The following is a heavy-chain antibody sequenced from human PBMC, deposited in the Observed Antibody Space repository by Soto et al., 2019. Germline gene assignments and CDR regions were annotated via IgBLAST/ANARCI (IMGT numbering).Heavy chain of an antibody. J-gene: IGHJ5*02. CDR1: GYTFVDYA. CDR2: MNPKTGNI. V-gene: IGHV1-3*01. Sequence: QVRLVQSGAEVKRPGASVKVSCRASGYTFVDYALQWVRQAPGQGLGWVGWMNPKTGNIKSSHKFEDRVSITRDTATSTAYMELSGLRSEDTAVYFCTREAVVAENWFDPWGQGTLVTVSS. CDR3: TREAVVAENWFDP. D-gene: IGHD3-22*01.